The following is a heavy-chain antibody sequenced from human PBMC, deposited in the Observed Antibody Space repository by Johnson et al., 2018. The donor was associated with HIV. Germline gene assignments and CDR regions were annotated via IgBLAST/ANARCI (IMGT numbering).Heavy chain of an antibody. CDR1: GFTFSTYW. CDR3: TTDLVPAAKEPVVVGGAFDI. D-gene: IGHD2-2*01. V-gene: IGHV3-15*01. J-gene: IGHJ3*02. CDR2: IKSKTDGGTT. Sequence: VQLVESGGGLVQPGGSLRLSCAASGFTFSTYWMSWVRQAPGKGLEWVGRIKSKTDGGTTDYAAPVKGRFTISRDDSKNTLYLQMNSLKTEDTAVYYCTTDLVPAAKEPVVVGGAFDIWGQGTMVTVSS.